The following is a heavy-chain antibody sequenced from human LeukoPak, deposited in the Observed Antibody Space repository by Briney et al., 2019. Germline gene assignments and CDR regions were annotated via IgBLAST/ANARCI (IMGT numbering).Heavy chain of an antibody. J-gene: IGHJ6*03. Sequence: PGGSLRLSCAASGFTFSSYEMNWVRQAPGKGLEWVSYISSSGSTIYYADSAKGRFTISRDNAKNSLYLEMNSLRAEDTAVYYCAKDGSMPWGYYMDVWGKGTTVTISS. V-gene: IGHV3-48*03. CDR2: ISSSGSTI. D-gene: IGHD2/OR15-2a*01. CDR3: AKDGSMPWGYYMDV. CDR1: GFTFSSYE.